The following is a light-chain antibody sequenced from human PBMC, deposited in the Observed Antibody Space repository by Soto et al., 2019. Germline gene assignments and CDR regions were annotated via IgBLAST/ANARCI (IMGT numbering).Light chain of an antibody. V-gene: IGKV3-15*01. CDR1: QSVSSL. CDR3: QQSYTTPHT. J-gene: IGKJ2*01. CDR2: STS. Sequence: VLTQSPATLSVSPGERVTLSCRASQSVSSLLAWYQQKPGQAPRLLIYSTSTRATGIPARFSGSGSGTEFTLTISSLQSEDFATYSCQQSYTTPHTFGQGTKLEI.